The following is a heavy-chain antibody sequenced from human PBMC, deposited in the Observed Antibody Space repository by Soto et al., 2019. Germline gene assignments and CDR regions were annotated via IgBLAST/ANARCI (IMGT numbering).Heavy chain of an antibody. V-gene: IGHV3-7*03. Sequence: PGGSLRLSCAPPGFTFSNYWMSWVRQAPGKWLEWVASIKQDGSVKHYVDSVKGRFTISRDNAEKSLHLQMNSLRAEDTAVYYCAKLRGDYTVFDYWGQGARVTVSS. CDR2: IKQDGSVK. J-gene: IGHJ4*02. CDR3: AKLRGDYTVFDY. D-gene: IGHD4-17*01. CDR1: GFTFSNYW.